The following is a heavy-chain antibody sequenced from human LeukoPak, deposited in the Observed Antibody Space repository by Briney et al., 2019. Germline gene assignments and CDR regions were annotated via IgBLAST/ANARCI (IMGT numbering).Heavy chain of an antibody. V-gene: IGHV3-30*18. CDR3: AKDLRPSPSPVLYDWFDP. CDR1: GFTSSSYG. Sequence: PGGSLRLSCAASGFTSSSYGMHWVRQAPGKGLEWVAVISYDGSNKYYADSVKGRFTISRDNSKNTLYLQMNSLRAEDTAVYYCAKDLRPSPSPVLYDWFDPWGQGTLVTVSS. CDR2: ISYDGSNK. J-gene: IGHJ5*02. D-gene: IGHD2/OR15-2a*01.